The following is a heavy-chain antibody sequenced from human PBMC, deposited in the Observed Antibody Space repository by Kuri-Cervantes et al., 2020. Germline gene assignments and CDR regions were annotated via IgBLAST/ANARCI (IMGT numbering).Heavy chain of an antibody. J-gene: IGHJ5*02. Sequence: ASVKVSCKASGYPFSTYGISWVRQAPGRGLEWMGWISPYNGNTNYAQKLQGRVTMTTDTSTSTAYMELSSLRSEDTAVYYCARDPPAPDNWFDPWGQGTLVTVSS. CDR3: ARDPPAPDNWFDP. V-gene: IGHV1-18*01. CDR2: ISPYNGNT. CDR1: GYPFSTYG.